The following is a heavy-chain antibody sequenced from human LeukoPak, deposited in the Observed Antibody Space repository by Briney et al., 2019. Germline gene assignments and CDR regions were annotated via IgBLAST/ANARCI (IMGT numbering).Heavy chain of an antibody. V-gene: IGHV3-30-3*01. CDR2: ISYDGSNK. Sequence: GGSLRLSCAASGFTFSSYAMHWVRQAPGKGLEWVAVISYDGSNKYYADSVKRRFTISRDNSKDTLYLQMNSLRAEDTAVYYCARDAGYSSSWSLYYYYGMDVWGQGTTVTVSS. J-gene: IGHJ6*02. CDR3: ARDAGYSSSWSLYYYYGMDV. CDR1: GFTFSSYA. D-gene: IGHD6-13*01.